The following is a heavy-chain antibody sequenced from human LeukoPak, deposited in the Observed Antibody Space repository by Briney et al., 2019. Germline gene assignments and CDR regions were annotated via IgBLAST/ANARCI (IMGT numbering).Heavy chain of an antibody. Sequence: SETLSLTCTVSGGSISSSSYYWGWIRQPPGKGLEWIGSIYYSGSTYYNPSLKSRVTISVDTSKNQFSLKLSSVTAADTAVYYCARLPRTYYYDSSGYYSGNWFDPWGQGTLVTVSS. V-gene: IGHV4-39*07. CDR1: GGSISSSSYY. D-gene: IGHD3-22*01. J-gene: IGHJ5*02. CDR3: ARLPRTYYYDSSGYYSGNWFDP. CDR2: IYYSGST.